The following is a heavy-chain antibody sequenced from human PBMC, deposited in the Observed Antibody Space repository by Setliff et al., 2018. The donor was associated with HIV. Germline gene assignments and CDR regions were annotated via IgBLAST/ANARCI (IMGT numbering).Heavy chain of an antibody. CDR3: MTDIRVQHMTRGISSF. D-gene: IGHD2-2*01. J-gene: IGHJ4*02. CDR1: GFTFSNAW. Sequence: GGSLRLSCAASGFTFSNAWMSWVRQAPGKELEWLGRIKTKSDSGTTDYAAPLKGRIIISRDDSRNMLFLQMNSLKTEDTALYYCMTDIRVQHMTRGISSFWGQGTLVTVSS. V-gene: IGHV3-15*01. CDR2: IKTKSDSGTT.